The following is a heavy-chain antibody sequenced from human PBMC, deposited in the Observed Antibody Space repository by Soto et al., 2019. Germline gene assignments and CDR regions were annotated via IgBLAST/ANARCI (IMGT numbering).Heavy chain of an antibody. J-gene: IGHJ2*01. CDR2: INDRGSI. D-gene: IGHD3-9*01. Sequence: QVQLQQWGAGPLRPLETLSLTCGVSGGSFSGYYWAWIRQSPGKGLEWIGEINDRGSINYNPSLKSRVSISVHTSKNPYPLNLRSVTAADTAVYYCARESHDILTGPPWVWYFDLWGRGTLVTVSS. CDR1: GGSFSGYY. CDR3: ARESHDILTGPPWVWYFDL. V-gene: IGHV4-34*01.